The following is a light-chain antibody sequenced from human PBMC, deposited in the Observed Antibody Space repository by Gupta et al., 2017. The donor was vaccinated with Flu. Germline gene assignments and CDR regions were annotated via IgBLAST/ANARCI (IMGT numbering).Light chain of an antibody. CDR1: QSVSSTY. J-gene: IGKJ1*01. CDR3: QQCGSSPWT. CDR2: GAS. V-gene: IGKV3-20*01. Sequence: GTLSLSPGERATLSCRASQSVSSTYLAWYQQKPGQAPRLLIYGASSRATGMPDRFSGSGSGTDFTLTISRLEPEDFAVYYCQQCGSSPWTFGQGTKVEIK.